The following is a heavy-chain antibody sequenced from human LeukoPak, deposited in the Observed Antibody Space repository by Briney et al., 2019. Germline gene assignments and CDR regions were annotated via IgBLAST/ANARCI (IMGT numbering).Heavy chain of an antibody. Sequence: PSETLSLTCTVSGGSISSDYWSWIRQPPGKGLEWIGYIYYSGSTNYNLSLKSRVTISVDTSKNQFSPKLSSVTAADTAVYYCARGRYDSSWSRFDYWGQGTLVTVSS. CDR2: IYYSGST. V-gene: IGHV4-59*01. CDR1: GGSISSDY. D-gene: IGHD6-13*01. CDR3: ARGRYDSSWSRFDY. J-gene: IGHJ4*02.